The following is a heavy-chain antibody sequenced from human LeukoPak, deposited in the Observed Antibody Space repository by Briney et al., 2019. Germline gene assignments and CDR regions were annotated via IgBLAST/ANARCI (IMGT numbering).Heavy chain of an antibody. V-gene: IGHV1-2*02. D-gene: IGHD2-2*02. CDR1: GYTFTGYY. Sequence: ASVKVSCKASGYTFTGYYMHWVRQAPGQGLEWMGWINPNSGGTNYAQKFQGRVTMTRDTSISTAYMELSRLRSDDTAVYYCARDAEGYCSSTSCYRNWFDPWGQGTLVTVSS. J-gene: IGHJ5*02. CDR2: INPNSGGT. CDR3: ARDAEGYCSSTSCYRNWFDP.